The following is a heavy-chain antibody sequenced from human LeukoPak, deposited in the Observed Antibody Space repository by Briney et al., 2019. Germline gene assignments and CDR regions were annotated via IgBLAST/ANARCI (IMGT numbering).Heavy chain of an antibody. CDR3: ARDAGTTFYYGMDV. V-gene: IGHV1-69*06. Sequence: ASVKLSFKASGGTFSTYTINWVRQAPGQGLEWMGGIIPIFGTANYAQKFQGRVTITADKSTSTVYMELSSLRSEDTAVYYCARDAGTTFYYGMDVWGKGTTVTVSS. CDR2: IIPIFGTA. J-gene: IGHJ6*04. CDR1: GGTFSTYT. D-gene: IGHD1-1*01.